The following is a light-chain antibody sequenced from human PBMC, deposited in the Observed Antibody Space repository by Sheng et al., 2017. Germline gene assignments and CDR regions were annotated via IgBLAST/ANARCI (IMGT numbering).Light chain of an antibody. Sequence: QSALTQSASVSGSRGQSITISCTGTSSDVGGYNSVSWYQQHPGKAPKIIIYDVTIRPSGVSNRFSGSKSGNTASLTISGLQAEDEADYYCSSYTSTSTQVFGTGTTVTV. V-gene: IGLV2-14*01. J-gene: IGLJ1*01. CDR2: DVT. CDR3: SSYTSTSTQV. CDR1: SSDVGGYNS.